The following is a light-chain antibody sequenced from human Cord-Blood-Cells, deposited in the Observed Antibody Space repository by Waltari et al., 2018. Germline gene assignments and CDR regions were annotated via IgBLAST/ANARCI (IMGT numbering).Light chain of an antibody. CDR1: QSIISY. Sequence: DIQMTQSPSSLSASVGDRVTITCRASQSIISYLNWYQQKPGKAPKLLIYAASSLQSGVPSRFSCSGAGTDFALTISSLQPEDFATYYGQQSYSTPLTFGGGTKVEIK. CDR3: QQSYSTPLT. V-gene: IGKV1-39*01. J-gene: IGKJ4*01. CDR2: AAS.